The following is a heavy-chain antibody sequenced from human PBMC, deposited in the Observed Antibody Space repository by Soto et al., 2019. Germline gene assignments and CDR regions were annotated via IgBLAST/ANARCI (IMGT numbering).Heavy chain of an antibody. J-gene: IGHJ4*02. V-gene: IGHV3-23*01. CDR1: GSTFSSDD. D-gene: IGHD6-19*01. CDR3: AKDGGWSLAVAGLFDY. Sequence: EVHLLEYGGGWVQPGGSLRLSCVVSGSTFSSDDMSWVRQAPGRGLEWVSGISDSGGSTYYADSVKGRFTISRDNDQNTLYLQMKSLRVEDTALYYCAKDGGWSLAVAGLFDYWGPGTQVTVSS. CDR2: ISDSGGST.